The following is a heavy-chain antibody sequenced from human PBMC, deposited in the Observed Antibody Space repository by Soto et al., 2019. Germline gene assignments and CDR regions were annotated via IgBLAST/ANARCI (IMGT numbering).Heavy chain of an antibody. J-gene: IGHJ6*02. CDR3: AKLVVPGFYYYYGMDV. CDR1: GGSFSGYY. D-gene: IGHD2-2*01. Sequence: SETLSLTCAVYGGSFSGYYWSWIRQPPGKGLEWIGEINHSGSTNYNPSLKSRVTISVDTSKNQFSLKLSSVTAADTAVYYCAKLVVPGFYYYYGMDVWGQGTTVTVSS. V-gene: IGHV4-34*01. CDR2: INHSGST.